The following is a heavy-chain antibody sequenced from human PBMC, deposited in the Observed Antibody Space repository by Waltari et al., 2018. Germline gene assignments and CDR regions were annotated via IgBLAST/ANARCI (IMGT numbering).Heavy chain of an antibody. Sequence: QVRLVQSGPEVRKPGPSVSVSCTTSGYPFIDYYINWVRQAPGQGLEWMGWSNPRDGETNCAQKFQDRLTMTRDTSTSTFYMQLTGLKSDDTAVYYCAKLSPDWGQGTLVIVSS. V-gene: IGHV1-2*02. CDR1: GYPFIDYY. D-gene: IGHD3-16*02. J-gene: IGHJ4*02. CDR2: SNPRDGET. CDR3: AKLSPD.